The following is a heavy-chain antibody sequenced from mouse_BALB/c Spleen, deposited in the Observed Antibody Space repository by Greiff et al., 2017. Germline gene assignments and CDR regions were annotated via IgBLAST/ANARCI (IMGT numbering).Heavy chain of an antibody. J-gene: IGHJ4*01. D-gene: IGHD2-14*01. Sequence: EVMLVESGGDLVKPGGSLKLSCAASGFTFSSYGMSWVRQTPDKRLEWVATISSGGSYTYYPDSVKGRFTISRDNAKNTLYLQMSSLKSEDTAMYSCARHRYEGDYYAMDYWGQGTSVTVSS. CDR2: ISSGGSYT. CDR1: GFTFSSYG. V-gene: IGHV5-6*02. CDR3: ARHRYEGDYYAMDY.